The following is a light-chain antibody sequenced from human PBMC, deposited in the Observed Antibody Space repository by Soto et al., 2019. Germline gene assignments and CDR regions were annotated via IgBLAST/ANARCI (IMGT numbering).Light chain of an antibody. J-gene: IGLJ1*01. CDR1: RSDVGAFDS. CDR2: EVS. CDR3: SSYAGHNNYV. Sequence: QSALTQPPSASGSLGQSVTISCIGSRSDVGAFDSVSWYQQHPHKAPQIIIYEVSKWPSGVPDRFSGSKSGNTASLTVSGLQADDEADYFCSSYAGHNNYVFGTGTKLTVL. V-gene: IGLV2-8*01.